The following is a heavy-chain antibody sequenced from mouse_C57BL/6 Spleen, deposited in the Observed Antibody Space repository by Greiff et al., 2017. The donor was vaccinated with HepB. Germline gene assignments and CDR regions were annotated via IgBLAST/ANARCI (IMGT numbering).Heavy chain of an antibody. CDR1: GFTFSSYG. Sequence: EVQGVESGGDLVKPGGSLKLSCAASGFTFSSYGMSWVRQTPDKRLEWVATISSGGSYTYYPDSVKGRFTISRDNAKNNMYLQMSSLKSEDTAMYYCARPPITTVVKAYAMDYWGQGTSVTVSS. D-gene: IGHD1-1*01. V-gene: IGHV5-6*01. J-gene: IGHJ4*01. CDR2: ISSGGSYT. CDR3: ARPPITTVVKAYAMDY.